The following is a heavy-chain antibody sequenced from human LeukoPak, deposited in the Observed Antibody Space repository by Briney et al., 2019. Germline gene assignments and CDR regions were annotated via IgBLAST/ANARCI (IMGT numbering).Heavy chain of an antibody. J-gene: IGHJ4*02. Sequence: SETLSLTCTDSGGSISDYKWSWIRQPPGKGREWIGYVYYSGSPSYNPSLKSRVTISVDTSKNQFSLKVSSVTAADTALYYCARGHLVFAYWGQGTLVSVSS. V-gene: IGHV4-59*01. CDR2: VYYSGSP. CDR1: GGSISDYK. D-gene: IGHD6-6*01. CDR3: ARGHLVFAY.